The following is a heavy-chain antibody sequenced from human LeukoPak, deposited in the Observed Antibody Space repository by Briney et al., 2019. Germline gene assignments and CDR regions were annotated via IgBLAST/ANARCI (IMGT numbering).Heavy chain of an antibody. CDR2: IYSGGST. CDR1: GFTVSSNY. J-gene: IGHJ3*02. CDR3: ARIGAQQLVRAGAFDI. V-gene: IGHV3-53*01. Sequence: GGSLRLSCAASGFTVSSNYMSWVRQAPGKGLEWVSVIYSGGSTYYADSVKGRFTISRDNSKNTLYLQMNSLRAEDTAVYYCARIGAQQLVRAGAFDIWGQGTMVTVSS. D-gene: IGHD6-13*01.